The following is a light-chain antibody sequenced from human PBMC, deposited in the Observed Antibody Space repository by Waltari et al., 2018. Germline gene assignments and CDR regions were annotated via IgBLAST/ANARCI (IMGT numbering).Light chain of an antibody. V-gene: IGLV2-14*01. CDR2: EVS. CDR1: RSDAGGYNY. J-gene: IGLJ2*01. CDR3: SSYTSSSTPGVV. Sequence: QSALTQPASVSGSPGQSITISCTGTRSDAGGYNYVSWYQQHPGKAPKLMIYEVSNRPSGVSNRFSGSKSGNTASLTISGLQAEDEADYYCSSYTSSSTPGVVFGGGTKLTVL.